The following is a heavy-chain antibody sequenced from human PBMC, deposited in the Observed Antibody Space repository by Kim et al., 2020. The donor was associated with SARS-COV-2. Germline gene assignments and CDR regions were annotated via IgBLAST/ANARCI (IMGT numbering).Heavy chain of an antibody. Sequence: GGSLRLSCAASGFTFSSYWMHWVRQAPGKGLVWVSRINSDGSSTSYADSVKGRFTISRDNAKNTLYLQMNSLRAEDTAVYYCARDNVGYDILTGYYYYYGMYVWGQGTTVTVSS. V-gene: IGHV3-74*01. CDR2: INSDGSST. CDR3: ARDNVGYDILTGYYYYYGMYV. CDR1: GFTFSSYW. J-gene: IGHJ6*02. D-gene: IGHD3-9*01.